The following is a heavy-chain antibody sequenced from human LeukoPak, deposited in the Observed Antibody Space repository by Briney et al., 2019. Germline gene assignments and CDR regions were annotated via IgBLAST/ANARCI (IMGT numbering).Heavy chain of an antibody. CDR3: ARGRSLIVVVPAAIWFDP. D-gene: IGHD2-2*01. CDR1: GGSISNYY. V-gene: IGHV4-59*12. J-gene: IGHJ5*02. CDR2: IYSSGNT. Sequence: SETLSLTCTVSGGSISNYYWSWIRQPPGKGLEWIAYIYSSGNTNYNPSLKSRVTISVDTSKNQFSLKLSSVTAADTAVYYCARGRSLIVVVPAAIWFDPWGQGTLVTVSS.